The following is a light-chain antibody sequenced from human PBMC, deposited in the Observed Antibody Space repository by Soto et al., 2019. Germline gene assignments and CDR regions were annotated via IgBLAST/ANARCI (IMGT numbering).Light chain of an antibody. J-gene: IGKJ2*01. Sequence: EIVLTQSPGTLSLSPGERATLSCRASQSVSSSYLAWYQRKPGQAPRLLIYGASSRATGIPDRFSGSGSGTDFTLTISRLEPEDFAVYYCQQYGSLPKTFGQGTRLEI. CDR1: QSVSSSY. V-gene: IGKV3-20*01. CDR2: GAS. CDR3: QQYGSLPKT.